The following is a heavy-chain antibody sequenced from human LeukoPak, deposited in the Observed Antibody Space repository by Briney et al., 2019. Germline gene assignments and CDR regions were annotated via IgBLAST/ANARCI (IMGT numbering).Heavy chain of an antibody. CDR3: ARATLIAAAGQYNWFDP. J-gene: IGHJ5*02. CDR2: IDPSDSYT. D-gene: IGHD6-13*01. V-gene: IGHV5-10-1*01. CDR1: GYSFTSYW. Sequence: GESLRISCKGSGYSFTSYWISWVRQMPGKGLEWMGRIDPSDSYTNYSPSFQGHVTISADKSISTAYLQWSSLKASDTAMYYCARATLIAAAGQYNWFDPWGQGTLVNVSS.